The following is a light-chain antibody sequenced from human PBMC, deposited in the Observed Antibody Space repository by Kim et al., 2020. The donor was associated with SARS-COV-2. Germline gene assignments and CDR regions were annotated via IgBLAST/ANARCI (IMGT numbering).Light chain of an antibody. CDR3: QQYEPYWT. V-gene: IGKV1-5*03. J-gene: IGKJ4*02. Sequence: DIQLTQSPSTLSASVGDRVTMTCRASQNIDNWLAWYQQKPGKAPKLLIYKASRLHSGVPSRFSGSGSGTEFTLTISSLQPDDFAIYFCQQYEPYWTFGVGTKVDIK. CDR1: QNIDNW. CDR2: KAS.